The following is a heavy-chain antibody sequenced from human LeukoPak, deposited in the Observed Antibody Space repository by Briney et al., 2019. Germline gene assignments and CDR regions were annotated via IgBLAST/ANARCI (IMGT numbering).Heavy chain of an antibody. D-gene: IGHD4-23*01. CDR1: GGSISSISSNNYH. J-gene: IGHJ6*02. V-gene: IGHV4-39*02. CDR2: IYYSGST. CDR3: ARETGVVTAHGIDV. Sequence: SETLSLTCIVSGGSISSISSNNYHWGWIRQPPGKGLEWIGSIYYSGSTYYNPSLKSRVTISVDTSKNQFSLKLSSVTAADTALYYCARETGVVTAHGIDVWGQGTTVTVSS.